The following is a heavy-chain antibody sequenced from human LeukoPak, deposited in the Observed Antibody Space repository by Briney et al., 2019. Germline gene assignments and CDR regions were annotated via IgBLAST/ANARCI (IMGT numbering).Heavy chain of an antibody. Sequence: GGSLRLSCAASGFTFSSYAMHWVRQAPGKGLEWVAVISYDGSNKYYADSVKGRFTISRDNSKNTLYLQMNSLRAEDTAVYYCAREGAMVRGAYSDYWGQGTLVTVSS. CDR2: ISYDGSNK. CDR3: AREGAMVRGAYSDY. CDR1: GFTFSSYA. D-gene: IGHD3-10*01. V-gene: IGHV3-30-3*01. J-gene: IGHJ4*02.